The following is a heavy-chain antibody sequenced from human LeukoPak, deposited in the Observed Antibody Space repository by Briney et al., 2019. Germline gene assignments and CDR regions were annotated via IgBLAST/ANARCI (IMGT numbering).Heavy chain of an antibody. V-gene: IGHV1-24*01. CDR1: GYTLTELS. CDR3: ATGNDYYGSRGFDY. Sequence: GASVKVSCKVSGYTLTELSMHWVRPAPGKGLEWMGGFDPGDGETIYAQKFQGRVTMTEDTSTDTAYMELSSLRSEDTAVYYCATGNDYYGSRGFDYWGQGTLVTVSS. D-gene: IGHD3-22*01. CDR2: FDPGDGET. J-gene: IGHJ4*02.